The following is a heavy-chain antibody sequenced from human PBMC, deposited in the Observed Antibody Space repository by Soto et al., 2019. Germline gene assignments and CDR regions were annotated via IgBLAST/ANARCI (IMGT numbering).Heavy chain of an antibody. Sequence: QVQLQESGPGLVKPSETLSLICTVSGDSIINFYWSWIRQPTGKGLESLGRLSARWTTNNNPSLLSRVAMSLDTSKNHFSLRLTSLSAADTAVYFCARGMGRYFDLWGRGTLVTVFS. CDR1: GDSIINFY. CDR3: ARGMGRYFDL. V-gene: IGHV4-4*07. CDR2: LSARWTT. J-gene: IGHJ2*01. D-gene: IGHD2-8*01.